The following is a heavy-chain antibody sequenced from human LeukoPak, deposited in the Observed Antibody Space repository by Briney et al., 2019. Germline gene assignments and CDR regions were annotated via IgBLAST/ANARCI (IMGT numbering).Heavy chain of an antibody. J-gene: IGHJ3*02. CDR1: GFTFSSYA. D-gene: IGHD6-19*01. CDR2: IKSKTGGGTT. CDR3: TTQYSSGWYVAFDI. Sequence: GGSLRLSCAASGFTFSSYAMSWVRQAPGKGLDWVGRIKSKTGGGTTDYAAPVKGRFTISRDDSKNTLYLQMNSLKTEDTAVFYCTTQYSSGWYVAFDIWGQGTMVTVSS. V-gene: IGHV3-15*01.